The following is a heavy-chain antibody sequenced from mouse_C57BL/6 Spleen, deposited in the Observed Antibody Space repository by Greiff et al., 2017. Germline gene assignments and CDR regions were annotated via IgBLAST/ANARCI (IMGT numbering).Heavy chain of an antibody. D-gene: IGHD1-1*01. CDR2: IYPGDGDT. J-gene: IGHJ1*03. CDR3: ARAEYYYGSSGYWYFDV. V-gene: IGHV1-80*01. CDR1: GYAFSSYW. Sequence: VQLQQSGAELVKPGASVKISCKASGYAFSSYWMNWVKQRPGKGLEWIGQIYPGDGDTNYNGKFKGKATLTADKSSSTAYMQLSSLTSEDSAVYFCARAEYYYGSSGYWYFDVWGTGTTVTVSS.